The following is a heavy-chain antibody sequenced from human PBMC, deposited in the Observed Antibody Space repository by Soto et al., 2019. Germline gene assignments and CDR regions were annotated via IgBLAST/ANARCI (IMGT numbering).Heavy chain of an antibody. J-gene: IGHJ3*02. CDR2: IYYSGSA. CDR1: GGSISTSVYY. D-gene: IGHD2-15*01. V-gene: IGHV4-39*01. CDR3: ARQGSRAFDI. Sequence: SETLSLTCTVSGGSISTSVYYWGWIRQPPGRGLEWMANIYYSGSAYYNPSLKSRVSTSVDTSKNQFSLKLRSVTSADTAVYYCARQGSRAFDIWGQGTMVTVSS.